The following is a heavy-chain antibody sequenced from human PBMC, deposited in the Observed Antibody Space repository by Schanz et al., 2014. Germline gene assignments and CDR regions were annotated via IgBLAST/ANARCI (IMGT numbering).Heavy chain of an antibody. Sequence: QVHLVQSGAEVHKPGASVKVSCKASGYTFISYGISWVRQAPGQGLEWMGRIIPILGIANYAQKFQGRVTITADKSTSTAYMELTSLRSEDTAVYFCARDLTVDTGYVVHYYYYGMDVWGQGTTVTVSS. CDR2: IIPILGIA. CDR1: GYTFISYG. V-gene: IGHV1-69*09. CDR3: ARDLTVDTGYVVHYYYYGMDV. D-gene: IGHD5-12*01. J-gene: IGHJ6*02.